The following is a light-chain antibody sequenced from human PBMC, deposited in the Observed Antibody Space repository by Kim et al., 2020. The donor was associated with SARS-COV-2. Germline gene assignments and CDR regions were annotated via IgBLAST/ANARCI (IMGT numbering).Light chain of an antibody. J-gene: IGKJ1*01. Sequence: IQLTQSPSSLSASVGDRVTITCRASQDIANYVAWYQVKPEKVPRLLVHSASSLQTGAPSRFSGSGYGADFSLTINSLQPEDFATYYCQQVTAYPKTFGQGTKVDIK. V-gene: IGKV1-9*01. CDR1: QDIANY. CDR3: QQVTAYPKT. CDR2: SAS.